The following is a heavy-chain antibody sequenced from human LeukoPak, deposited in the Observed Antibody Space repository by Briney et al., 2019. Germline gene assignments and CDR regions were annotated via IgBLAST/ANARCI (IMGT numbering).Heavy chain of an antibody. CDR3: ARAEVIDF. CDR1: GYTFTGYY. J-gene: IGHJ4*02. D-gene: IGHD3-22*01. Sequence: ASVKVSCKASGYTFTGYYMHWVRQAPGQGLEWMGWINPNSGGTKYAQKFQGRVSMTRATSIRTAYMERSSLRSDDTAVYYCARAEVIDFWGQGTLVSVSS. V-gene: IGHV1-2*02. CDR2: INPNSGGT.